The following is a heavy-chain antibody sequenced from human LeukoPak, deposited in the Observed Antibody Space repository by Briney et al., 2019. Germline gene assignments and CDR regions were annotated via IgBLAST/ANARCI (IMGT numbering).Heavy chain of an antibody. V-gene: IGHV4-59*01. CDR2: IYYSGST. CDR1: GGSISSYY. J-gene: IGHJ6*02. Sequence: SETLSLTCTVSGGSISSYYWSWIRQPPGKGLEWIGYIYYSGSTNYNPSLKSRVTISVDTPKNQFSLKLSSVTAADTAVYYCARVHVDYYYGMDVWGQGTTVTVSS. CDR3: ARVHVDYYYGMDV.